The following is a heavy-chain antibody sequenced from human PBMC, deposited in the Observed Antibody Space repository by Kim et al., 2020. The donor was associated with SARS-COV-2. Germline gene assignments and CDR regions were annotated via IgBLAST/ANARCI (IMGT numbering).Heavy chain of an antibody. CDR2: IDGSDGTT. V-gene: IGHV3-23*01. J-gene: IGHJ4*02. CDR3: MKGGWGWIWDH. Sequence: GGSLRLSCTTSGFTFTGYAMSWVRQAPGKGLEWVSSIDGSDGTTYYVDSVKGRFTISRDNSKNTLYLQMNSLRADDTAVYYCMKGGWGWIWDHWGKGTRFTVSS. CDR1: GFTFTGYA. D-gene: IGHD2-2*03.